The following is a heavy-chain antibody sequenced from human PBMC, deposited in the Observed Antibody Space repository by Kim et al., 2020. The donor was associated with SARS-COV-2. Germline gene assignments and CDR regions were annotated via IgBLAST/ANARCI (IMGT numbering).Heavy chain of an antibody. D-gene: IGHD4-17*01. V-gene: IGHV4-34*01. Sequence: KSRVTISVDTSKNQFSLKLSSVTAADTAVYYCARSVATYGDYVGYYFDYWGQGTLVTVSS. J-gene: IGHJ4*02. CDR3: ARSVATYGDYVGYYFDY.